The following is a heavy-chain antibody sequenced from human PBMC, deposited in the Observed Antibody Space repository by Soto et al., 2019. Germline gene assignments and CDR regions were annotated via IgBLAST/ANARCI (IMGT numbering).Heavy chain of an antibody. D-gene: IGHD3-10*01. CDR2: FSLSGTT. Sequence: PSETLSLTCGVPGASIAGSSYWSWILQPAGKGLEWIGRFSLSGTTNYSPSLRSRVTMSADVSKNQFSLRLTSVTAADTALYYCARGMTPPGSPAWYYFDAWGQGTLVTVSS. CDR1: GASIAGSSY. J-gene: IGHJ4*02. CDR3: ARGMTPPGSPAWYYFDA. V-gene: IGHV4-4*07.